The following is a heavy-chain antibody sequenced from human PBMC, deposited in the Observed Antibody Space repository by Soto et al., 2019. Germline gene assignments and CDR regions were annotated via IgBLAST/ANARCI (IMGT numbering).Heavy chain of an antibody. CDR1: GFTFSSYA. CDR2: ISYDGSNK. Sequence: PGGSLRLSCAASGFTFSSYAMHWVRQAPGKGLEWVAVISYDGSNKYYADSVKGRFTISRDNSKNTLYLQMNSLRAEDTAVYYCARDFPYYASGSPSCGMDVWGQGTTVTVSS. D-gene: IGHD3-10*01. V-gene: IGHV3-30-3*01. CDR3: ARDFPYYASGSPSCGMDV. J-gene: IGHJ6*02.